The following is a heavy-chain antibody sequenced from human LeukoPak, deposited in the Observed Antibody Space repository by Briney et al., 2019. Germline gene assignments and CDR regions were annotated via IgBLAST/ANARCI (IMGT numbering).Heavy chain of an antibody. CDR1: GASISSSGYY. D-gene: IGHD4-23*01. CDR2: IYYSGST. J-gene: IGHJ4*02. Sequence: PSETLSLTCTVSGASISSSGYYGGWIRQPPGKGLEWIGSIYYSGSTYYNPSLKSRVTISVDTSKNQFSLKLSSVTAADTAVYYCAREGALDYGGNLDYWGQGTLVTVSS. V-gene: IGHV4-39*02. CDR3: AREGALDYGGNLDY.